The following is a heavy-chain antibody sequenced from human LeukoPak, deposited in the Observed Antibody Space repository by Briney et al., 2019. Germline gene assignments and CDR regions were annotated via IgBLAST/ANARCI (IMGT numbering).Heavy chain of an antibody. J-gene: IGHJ3*02. CDR2: IIPILGIA. D-gene: IGHD6-25*01. CDR3: ARHSRSIAAEAFDI. Sequence: ASVKVSCKASGGTFSSYTSSWVRQAPGQGLEWMGRIIPILGIANYAQKFQGRVTITADRSTSTAYMELSSLRSEDTAVYYCARHSRSIAAEAFDIWGQGTMVTVSS. CDR1: GGTFSSYT. V-gene: IGHV1-69*02.